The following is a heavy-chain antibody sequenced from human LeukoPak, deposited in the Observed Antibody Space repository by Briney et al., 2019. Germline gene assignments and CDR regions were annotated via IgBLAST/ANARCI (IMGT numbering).Heavy chain of an antibody. CDR2: FYNSGST. CDR1: GGSISSSY. V-gene: IGHV4-59*08. J-gene: IGHJ2*01. Sequence: SETLSLTCIVSGGSISSSYWSWIRQPPGKGLEWIGYFYNSGSTNYNPSLKSRVTISVDTSKNQFSLKLTSVTAADTAVYYCARPQNWYFDLRGRGTLVTVSS. CDR3: ARPQNWYFDL.